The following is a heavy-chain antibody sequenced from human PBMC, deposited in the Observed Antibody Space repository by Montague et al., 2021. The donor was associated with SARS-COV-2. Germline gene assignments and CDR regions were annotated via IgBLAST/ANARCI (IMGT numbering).Heavy chain of an antibody. D-gene: IGHD2-21*02. Sequence: SLRLSCAASGFTFSGYAMHWVRQAPGKGLEWVAVISYDGSNKYYADSVKGRFTISRDNSKNTVYLQMNSLRPEDTAVFYCASWSGYCGGACNSGIDYWGQGTLVAVSS. CDR2: ISYDGSNK. CDR3: ASWSGYCGGACNSGIDY. CDR1: GFTFSGYA. J-gene: IGHJ4*02. V-gene: IGHV3-30*04.